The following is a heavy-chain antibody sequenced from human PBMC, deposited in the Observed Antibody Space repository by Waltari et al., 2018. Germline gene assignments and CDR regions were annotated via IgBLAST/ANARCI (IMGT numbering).Heavy chain of an antibody. CDR3: ARDIVVVEATANWFDP. CDR2: IYYSGST. CDR1: GGSISSSSYS. V-gene: IGHV4-39*02. Sequence: QLQLQESGPGLVKPSETLSLTCTVSGGSISSSSYSWGWIRQPPGKGLEWIGSIYYSGSTYYNPSLKSRVTISVDTSKNQFSLKLSSVTAADTAVYYCARDIVVVEATANWFDPWDQGTLVTVSS. D-gene: IGHD2-15*01. J-gene: IGHJ5*02.